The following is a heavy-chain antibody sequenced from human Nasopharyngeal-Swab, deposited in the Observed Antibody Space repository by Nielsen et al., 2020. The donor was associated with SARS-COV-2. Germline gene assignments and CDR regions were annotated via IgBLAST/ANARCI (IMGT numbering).Heavy chain of an antibody. CDR1: GFTFSSYS. D-gene: IGHD6-19*01. J-gene: IGHJ4*02. CDR3: ARDLTLIAVAGTSY. CDR2: ISSSSSYI. V-gene: IGHV3-21*01. Sequence: GGSLRLSCAASGFTFSSYSMHWVRQAPGKGLEWVSSISSSSSYIYYADSVKGRFTISRDNAKNSLYLQMNSLRAEDTAVYYCARDLTLIAVAGTSYWGQGTLVTVSS.